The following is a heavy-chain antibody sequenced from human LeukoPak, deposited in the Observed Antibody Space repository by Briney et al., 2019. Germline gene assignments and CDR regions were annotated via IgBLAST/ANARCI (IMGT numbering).Heavy chain of an antibody. Sequence: GGSLRLSCGASGFTSSSYAMSWVRQAPGKGLEWVSAIISSGGSTYYADSVKGRFTISRDNSKNTLYLQMNSLRAEDTAVYYCASWGYYFYYFDYWGQGTLVTVSS. CDR2: IISSGGST. V-gene: IGHV3-23*01. CDR1: GFTSSSYA. J-gene: IGHJ4*02. D-gene: IGHD2/OR15-2a*01. CDR3: ASWGYYFYYFDY.